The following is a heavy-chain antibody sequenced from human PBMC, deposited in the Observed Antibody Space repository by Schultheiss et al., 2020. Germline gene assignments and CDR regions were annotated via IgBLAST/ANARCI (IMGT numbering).Heavy chain of an antibody. J-gene: IGHJ2*01. Sequence: SETLSLTSTVSGGSIRSGGYYWSWIRQPPGKGLEWIGYIYYSGSTNYNPSLKSRVTISVDTSKNQFSLKLSSVTAADTAVYYCARGGSYYDDWYFDLWGRGTLVTVSS. CDR1: GGSIRSGGYY. V-gene: IGHV4-61*08. CDR2: IYYSGST. CDR3: ARGGSYYDDWYFDL. D-gene: IGHD1-26*01.